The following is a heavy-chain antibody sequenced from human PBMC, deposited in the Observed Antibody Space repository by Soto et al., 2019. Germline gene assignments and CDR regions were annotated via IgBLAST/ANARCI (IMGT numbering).Heavy chain of an antibody. Sequence: EVQLVESGGGLVQPGGSLRLSCVVSGLTFSNYWMSWVRQAPGKGLEWVANINQDGSESYYVDSVKGRFTISRDNAKNPLYPQMTSLRAEDTAVYYCARPARECSSPGCANWGQGTLVTVSS. V-gene: IGHV3-7*01. CDR3: ARPARECSSPGCAN. CDR1: GLTFSNYW. CDR2: INQDGSES. J-gene: IGHJ4*02. D-gene: IGHD2-2*01.